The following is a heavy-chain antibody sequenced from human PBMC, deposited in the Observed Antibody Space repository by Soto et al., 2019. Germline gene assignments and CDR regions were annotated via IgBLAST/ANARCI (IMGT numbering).Heavy chain of an antibody. D-gene: IGHD3-10*02. V-gene: IGHV3-30*18. CDR2: ISYDGSYK. CDR1: EFTLSDYG. J-gene: IGHJ6*02. CDR3: AKGSRLFGPNYYYYGMDV. Sequence: PGGSLRLSCAASEFTLSDYGMHWVRQAPGKGLESVAVISYDGSYKYYADSVKGRFTISRDKSKNTLYLQMSSLRPDDTAVYYCAKGSRLFGPNYYYYGMDVWGQGTTVTVSS.